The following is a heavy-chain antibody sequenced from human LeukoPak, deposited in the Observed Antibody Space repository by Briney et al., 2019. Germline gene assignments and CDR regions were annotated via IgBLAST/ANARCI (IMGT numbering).Heavy chain of an antibody. CDR2: INHSGNT. CDR1: GGSFSGYY. V-gene: IGHV4-34*01. J-gene: IGHJ4*02. D-gene: IGHD5-12*01. Sequence: SETLSLTCAVYGGSFSGYYWSWIRQPPGKGLEWIGEINHSGNTNYNPSLKSRVTMSVDTSKNQFSLKLSSVTAADMAVYYCASAKSGYDPMGYWGQGTLVTVSS. CDR3: ASAKSGYDPMGY.